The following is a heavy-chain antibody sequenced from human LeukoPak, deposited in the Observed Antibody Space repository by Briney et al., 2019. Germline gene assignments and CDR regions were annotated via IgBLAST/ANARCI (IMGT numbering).Heavy chain of an antibody. CDR3: ARSSYSSSSSV. CDR1: EFTFSGFW. V-gene: IGHV3-7*03. J-gene: IGHJ3*01. Sequence: PGGSLRLACAVCEFTFSGFWMSWSRQAPGKGLDWVASINSDGSEGYYADVVKGRFTISRDNAKNSLYLQINSLRAEDTAVYYCARSSYSSSSSVWGQGTMVTVSS. CDR2: INSDGSEG. D-gene: IGHD6-6*01.